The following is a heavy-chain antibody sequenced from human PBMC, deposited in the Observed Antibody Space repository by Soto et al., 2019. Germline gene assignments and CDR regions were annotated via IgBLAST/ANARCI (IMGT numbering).Heavy chain of an antibody. CDR3: TTDRGYLTFDY. CDR1: GFTFSNSW. Sequence: SLRLSCAASGFTFSNSWMNWVRQAPGKGLEWVANIKEDGTAKYYLDSVKGRFTVSRDNAKNSLYLQMNSLRAEDTAMYYCTTDRGYLTFDYWGQGSLVTVSS. CDR2: IKEDGTAK. V-gene: IGHV3-7*01. J-gene: IGHJ4*02. D-gene: IGHD3-22*01.